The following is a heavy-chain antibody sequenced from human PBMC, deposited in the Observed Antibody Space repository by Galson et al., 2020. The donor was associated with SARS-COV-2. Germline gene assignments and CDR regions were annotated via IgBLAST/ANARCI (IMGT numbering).Heavy chain of an antibody. CDR3: ARGGSITLSVDHF. CDR1: GGSFSGYY. CDR2: INDSGST. V-gene: IGHV4-34*01. Sequence: SETLSLTCVVYGGSFSGYYWNWIRQAPGKGLEWIAEINDSGSTNYNTSLKSRVTISVDTSKNQFSLKVNSVTAADTAVYYCARGGSITLSVDHFWGQGTLVTVSS. J-gene: IGHJ4*02. D-gene: IGHD1-20*01.